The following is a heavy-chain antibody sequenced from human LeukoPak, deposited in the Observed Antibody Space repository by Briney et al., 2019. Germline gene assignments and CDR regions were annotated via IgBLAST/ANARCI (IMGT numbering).Heavy chain of an antibody. CDR2: ISAYNDNT. Sequence: ASVKVSCKTSGYTFISYGISWVRQAPGQGLEWMGWISAYNDNTNYAQKFQGRVTMTTDTMTTDTSTSTVYMELRSLGSDDTAVYYCARGLRREYNSGWYMHYFDYWGQGTLVTVSS. J-gene: IGHJ4*02. D-gene: IGHD6-19*01. V-gene: IGHV1-18*01. CDR1: GYTFISYG. CDR3: ARGLRREYNSGWYMHYFDY.